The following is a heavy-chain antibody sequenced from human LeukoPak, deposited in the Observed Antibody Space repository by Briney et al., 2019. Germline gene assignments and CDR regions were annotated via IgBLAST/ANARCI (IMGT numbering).Heavy chain of an antibody. V-gene: IGHV3-48*04. Sequence: PGGSLRLSCAASGLTFSKYSMTWVRQAPGKGLEWVSFIDTSSSIMYYTDSVKGRFTISRDNAKNSLYLQMNSLKVEDTAIYYCAKDPVPAALSYYYYYMDVWGKGTTVTVSS. J-gene: IGHJ6*03. D-gene: IGHD2-2*01. CDR3: AKDPVPAALSYYYYYMDV. CDR2: IDTSSSIM. CDR1: GLTFSKYS.